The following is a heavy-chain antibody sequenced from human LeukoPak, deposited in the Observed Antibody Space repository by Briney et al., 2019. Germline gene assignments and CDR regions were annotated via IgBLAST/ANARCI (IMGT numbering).Heavy chain of an antibody. CDR1: GFTSSDSS. Sequence: GSLRLSSAAPGFTSSDSSMSWIRHAPGEGVGCVSYISGRSSFTQSADSVKGRFTLSRDNAKKSLYMQMSRLRAEDTRVYYFARVFGSGSYYGYWGQGTLVTVSS. CDR3: ARVFGSGSYYGY. CDR2: ISGRSSFT. J-gene: IGHJ4*02. V-gene: IGHV3-11*03. D-gene: IGHD3-10*01.